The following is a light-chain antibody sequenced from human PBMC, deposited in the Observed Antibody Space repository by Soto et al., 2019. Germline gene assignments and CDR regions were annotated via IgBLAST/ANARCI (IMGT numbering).Light chain of an antibody. J-gene: IGKJ4*01. CDR1: QSIRTN. Sequence: EIVMTQSPATVSVSPGERVTLSCRASQSIRTNVAWYQQKPGPALRLLNYDASTRATGLSSRFSASGSGTEFTLTITSLQSDDVAAYGCQQYNDWAPRNFGGGTRLQI. V-gene: IGKV3-15*01. CDR2: DAS. CDR3: QQYNDWAPRN.